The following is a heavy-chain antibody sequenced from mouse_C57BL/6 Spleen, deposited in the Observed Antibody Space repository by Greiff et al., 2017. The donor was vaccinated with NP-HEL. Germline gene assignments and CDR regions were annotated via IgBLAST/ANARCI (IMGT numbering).Heavy chain of an antibody. CDR1: GYTFTSYW. Sequence: VQLQQPGAELVKPGASVKLSCKASGYTFTSYWMQWVKQRPGQGLEWIGEIDPSDSYTNYNQKFKGKATLTVDTSSSTAYMQLSSLTSEDSAVYYCAREGELQYFDYWGKGTTLTVSS. CDR3: AREGELQYFDY. J-gene: IGHJ2*01. D-gene: IGHD2-1*01. V-gene: IGHV1-50*01. CDR2: IDPSDSYT.